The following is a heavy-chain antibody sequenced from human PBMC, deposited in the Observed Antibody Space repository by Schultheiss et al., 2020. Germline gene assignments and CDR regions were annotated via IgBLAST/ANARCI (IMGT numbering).Heavy chain of an antibody. CDR3: ARVRSSGYYTSDY. CDR2: IWYDGSNK. D-gene: IGHD3-22*01. CDR1: GFTFSSYG. J-gene: IGHJ4*02. V-gene: IGHV3-33*01. Sequence: SLKISCAASGFTFSSYGMHWVRQAPGKGLEWVAVIWYDGSNKYYADSVKGRFTISRDNAKNSLYLQMNSLRAEDTAVYYCARVRSSGYYTSDYWGQGTLVTVSS.